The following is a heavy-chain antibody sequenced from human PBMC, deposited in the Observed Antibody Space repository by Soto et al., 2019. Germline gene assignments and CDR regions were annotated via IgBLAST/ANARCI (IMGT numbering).Heavy chain of an antibody. V-gene: IGHV4-59*08. D-gene: IGHD6-19*01. CDR3: ARHKSSIAVAGIHY. J-gene: IGHJ4*02. CDR1: GDSITSYH. CDR2: IYYSGST. Sequence: QVQLQESGPGLVKPSETLSLTCTVSGDSITSYHWSWIRQSPEKGLEWIGYIYYSGSTNYNPSLKSRVTISVDTSKNQFSLKLSSVTAADTAVYYCARHKSSIAVAGIHYWGQGTLVTVSS.